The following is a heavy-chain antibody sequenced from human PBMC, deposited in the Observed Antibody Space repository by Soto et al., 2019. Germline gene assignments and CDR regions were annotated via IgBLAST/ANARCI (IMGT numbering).Heavy chain of an antibody. CDR3: ARVSARLQYDYYYYYMDV. V-gene: IGHV1-3*01. CDR1: GYTFTSYA. Sequence: EAAVKVSCRASGYTFTSYAMHWVRKAPAQRLEWMGWINAGNGNTKYSQKFQGRVTSTRDTSASTAYMELSSLRSEDTAVYYCARVSARLQYDYYYYYMDVWGKGITVTVSS. D-gene: IGHD4-4*01. J-gene: IGHJ6*03. CDR2: INAGNGNT.